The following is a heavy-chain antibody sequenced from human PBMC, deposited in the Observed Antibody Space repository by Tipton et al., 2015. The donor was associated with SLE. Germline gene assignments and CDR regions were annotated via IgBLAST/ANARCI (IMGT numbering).Heavy chain of an antibody. Sequence: TLSLTCSVSGGSMTGSYWSWIRQSPGKGLEWIGYIYYTGSTYYNPSLKSRVTISVDTSKNQFSLKLSSVTAADTAVYYCARSLSRKWTLDRWGQGTLVTVSS. J-gene: IGHJ5*02. D-gene: IGHD1-26*01. V-gene: IGHV4-59*12. CDR3: ARSLSRKWTLDR. CDR2: IYYTGST. CDR1: GGSMTGSY.